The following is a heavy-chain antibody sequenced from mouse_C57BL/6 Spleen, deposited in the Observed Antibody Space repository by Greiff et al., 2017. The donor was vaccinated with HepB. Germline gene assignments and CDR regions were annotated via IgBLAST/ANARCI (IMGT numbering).Heavy chain of an antibody. CDR2: IYPGDGDT. Sequence: VQLQQSGPELVKPGASVKISCKASGYAFSSSWMNWVKQRPGKGLEWIGRIYPGDGDTNYNGKFKGKATLTADKSSSTAYMQLSSRTSEDSAVYCCARGRLGGSSYGWYFDVWGTGTTVTVSS. V-gene: IGHV1-82*01. CDR3: ARGRLGGSSYGWYFDV. J-gene: IGHJ1*03. D-gene: IGHD1-1*01. CDR1: GYAFSSSW.